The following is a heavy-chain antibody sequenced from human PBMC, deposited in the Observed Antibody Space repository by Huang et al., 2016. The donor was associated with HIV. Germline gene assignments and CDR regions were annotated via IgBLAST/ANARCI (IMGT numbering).Heavy chain of an antibody. Sequence: QVQLVQSGAEVKTPGSSVKVSCKASGGTFSKYAISWVRKAPGQGLECMGGIIPMFGTPTYARKFQGRVTITADDSTSTTDVEVSSLRSEDTALYYCARGQLGSYGDYDVLYWGQGTLVTVSS. CDR3: ARGQLGSYGDYDVLY. V-gene: IGHV1-69*13. CDR1: GGTFSKYA. CDR2: IIPMFGTP. D-gene: IGHD4-17*01. J-gene: IGHJ4*02.